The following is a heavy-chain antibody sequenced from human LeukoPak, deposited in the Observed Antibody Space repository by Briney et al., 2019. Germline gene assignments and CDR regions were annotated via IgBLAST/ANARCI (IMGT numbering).Heavy chain of an antibody. D-gene: IGHD3-22*01. CDR3: ARGAARITMNRGRQGDFDY. V-gene: IGHV3-13*01. J-gene: IGHJ4*02. Sequence: QPGGSLRLSCAASGFTFSSYSMNWVRQATGKGLEWVSAIGTAGDTYYPGSVKGRFTISRENAKNSLYLQMNSLRAGDTAVYYCARGAARITMNRGRQGDFDYWGQGTLVTVSS. CDR1: GFTFSSYS. CDR2: IGTAGDT.